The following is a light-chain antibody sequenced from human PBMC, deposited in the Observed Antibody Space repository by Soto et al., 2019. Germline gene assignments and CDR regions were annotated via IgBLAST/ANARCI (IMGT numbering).Light chain of an antibody. Sequence: AIRMTQSPSSFSASTGDRVTITCRASQGISSYLAWYQQKPGKAPKLLIYSASTLQSGVPSRFSGSGSGTDFTLTICCLQSEDFATYHCQQYYSYPRTFGQGTRWIS. CDR3: QQYYSYPRT. J-gene: IGKJ1*01. V-gene: IGKV1-8*01. CDR2: SAS. CDR1: QGISSY.